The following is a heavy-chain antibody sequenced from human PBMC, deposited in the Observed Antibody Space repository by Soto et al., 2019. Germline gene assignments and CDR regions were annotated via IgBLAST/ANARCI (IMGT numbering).Heavy chain of an antibody. CDR1: GFTFDDYA. D-gene: IGHD5-12*01. V-gene: IGHV3-9*01. Sequence: GGSLRLSCAASGFTFDDYAMHWVRQAPGKGLEWVSGISWNSGSIGYADSVKGRFTISRDNAKNSLYLQMNSLRAEDTALYYCAKGRGRYSGYDQDNYYYYYYMDVWGKGTTVTVSS. J-gene: IGHJ6*03. CDR3: AKGRGRYSGYDQDNYYYYYYMDV. CDR2: ISWNSGSI.